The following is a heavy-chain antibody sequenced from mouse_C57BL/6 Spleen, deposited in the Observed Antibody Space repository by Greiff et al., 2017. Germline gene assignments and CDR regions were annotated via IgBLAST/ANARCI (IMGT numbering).Heavy chain of an antibody. Sequence: QVQLQQSGPELVKPGASVKISCKASGYAFSSSWMNWVKQRPGKGLEWIGRIYPGDGDTNYNGKFKGKATLTADKSSSTAYMQLSSLTSEDSAVYYCARSEGNYFAYWGQGTLVTVSA. CDR2: IYPGDGDT. J-gene: IGHJ3*01. D-gene: IGHD2-1*01. CDR1: GYAFSSSW. CDR3: ARSEGNYFAY. V-gene: IGHV1-82*01.